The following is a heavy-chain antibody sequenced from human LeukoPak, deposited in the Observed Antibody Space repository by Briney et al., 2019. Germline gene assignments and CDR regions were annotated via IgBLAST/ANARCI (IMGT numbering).Heavy chain of an antibody. CDR2: IWYDGRNK. J-gene: IGHJ4*02. Sequence: GGSLRLSCAASGFTFSTCAMHWVRQAPGKGLEWVTVIWYDGRNKYYADSVKDRFTISRDNSRNTLYLQMDSLRAEDMAVYFCSKKGQADGYGKPGWGQGTLVTVSS. CDR1: GFTFSTCA. CDR3: SKKGQADGYGKPG. V-gene: IGHV3-33*06. D-gene: IGHD5-24*01.